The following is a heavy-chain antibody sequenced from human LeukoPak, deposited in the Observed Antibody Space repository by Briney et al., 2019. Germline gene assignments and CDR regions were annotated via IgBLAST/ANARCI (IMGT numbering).Heavy chain of an antibody. CDR1: GFTVSSNY. Sequence: GGSLRLSCAASGFTVSSNYMSWVRQAPGKGLEWASVIYSGGSTYYADSVKGRFTISRDNSKNTLYLQMNSLRAEDTAVYYCASRIAAVKRAFDIWGQGTMVTVSS. D-gene: IGHD6-13*01. V-gene: IGHV3-66*01. CDR3: ASRIAAVKRAFDI. J-gene: IGHJ3*02. CDR2: IYSGGST.